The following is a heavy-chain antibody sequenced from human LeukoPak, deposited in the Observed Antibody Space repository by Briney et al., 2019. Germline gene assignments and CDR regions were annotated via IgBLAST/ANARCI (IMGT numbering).Heavy chain of an antibody. CDR2: IYYSGST. Sequence: SETLSLTCTVSGGSISSGDYYWSWIRQPPGKGLEWIGYIYYSGSTYYNPSLKSRVTISVDTSKNQFSLKLSSVTAADMAVYYCARDRDYAFDYWGQGALVTVSS. D-gene: IGHD4/OR15-4a*01. V-gene: IGHV4-30-4*01. CDR3: ARDRDYAFDY. J-gene: IGHJ4*02. CDR1: GGSISSGDYY.